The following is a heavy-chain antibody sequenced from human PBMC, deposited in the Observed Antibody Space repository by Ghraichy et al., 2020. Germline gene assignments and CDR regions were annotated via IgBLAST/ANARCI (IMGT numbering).Heavy chain of an antibody. CDR1: GGTFSSYA. J-gene: IGHJ6*02. CDR2: IIPIFGPA. D-gene: IGHD2-2*01. V-gene: IGHV1-69*13. Sequence: SVKVSCKASGGTFSSYAISWVRQAPGQGLEWLGGIIPIFGPANYAQKFQGRVPITADESTSTASMELSSLRSADPAVYYCAIVPAARVYYYYYGMDVWGQGATLTVSS. CDR3: AIVPAARVYYYYYGMDV.